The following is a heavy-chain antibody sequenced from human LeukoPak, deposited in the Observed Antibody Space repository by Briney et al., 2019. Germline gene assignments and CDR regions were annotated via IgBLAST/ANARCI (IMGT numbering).Heavy chain of an antibody. Sequence: ASVKVSCKASGYIFTSYYIHWLRQAPGQGLEWMGIINPSVGSTTHAQKFQGRVTMTRDTSTSTVYMELSRLRSEDTAVYYCANESLRDGSGSYYFDYWGQGTLVTVSS. CDR3: ANESLRDGSGSYYFDY. CDR2: INPSVGST. CDR1: GYIFTSYY. V-gene: IGHV1-46*01. D-gene: IGHD3-10*01. J-gene: IGHJ4*02.